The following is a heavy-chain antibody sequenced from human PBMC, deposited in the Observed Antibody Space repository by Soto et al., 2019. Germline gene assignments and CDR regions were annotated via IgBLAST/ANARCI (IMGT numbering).Heavy chain of an antibody. V-gene: IGHV1-46*03. Sequence: QVQLVQSGAEVKKPGASVKVSCKASGYTFTSYYMHWVRQAPGQGLEWMGIINPSGGSTSYAQKFQGRVTMTRDTSTRTVYMELSSLRSEDTDVYYCARGARITIFERRADAFDIWGQGTMVTVSS. CDR1: GYTFTSYY. CDR2: INPSGGST. D-gene: IGHD3-3*01. J-gene: IGHJ3*02. CDR3: ARGARITIFERRADAFDI.